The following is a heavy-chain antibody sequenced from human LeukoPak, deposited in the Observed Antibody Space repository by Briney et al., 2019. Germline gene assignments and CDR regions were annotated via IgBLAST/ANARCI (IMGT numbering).Heavy chain of an antibody. D-gene: IGHD2-15*01. CDR1: GGSISDYY. V-gene: IGHV4-59*01. CDR2: IYHSGSP. Sequence: SEALSLTCAVYGGSISDYYWSWIRQPPGKGLEWIGYIYHSGSPNYNPSLTGRVAISIDTSKNQFSLKLRSVTAADAALYYCASHRLGCSGGSCYTVGFDYWGRGTLVTVSS. CDR3: ASHRLGCSGGSCYTVGFDY. J-gene: IGHJ4*02.